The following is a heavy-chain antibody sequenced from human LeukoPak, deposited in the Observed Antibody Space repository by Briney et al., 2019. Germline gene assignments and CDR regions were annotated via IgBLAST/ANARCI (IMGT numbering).Heavy chain of an antibody. CDR1: GDSLSSYY. Sequence: SETLSLTCTVSGDSLSSYYWSWMRQAPGKGLEWIGYIYYSGSANYNPSLRSRVTMSVDTSKNQFSLKVNSVTAADTAVYYRASTRGSFPWFDPWGQGTLVIVS. CDR2: IYYSGSA. J-gene: IGHJ5*02. CDR3: ASTRGSFPWFDP. V-gene: IGHV4-59*01. D-gene: IGHD3-10*01.